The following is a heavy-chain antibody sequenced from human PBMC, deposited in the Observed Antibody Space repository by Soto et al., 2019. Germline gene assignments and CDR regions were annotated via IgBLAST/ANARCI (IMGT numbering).Heavy chain of an antibody. CDR1: GFTFSSYS. Sequence: EVQLLESGGGLVQPGGSLRLSCAASGFTFSSYSMSWVRQAPGKGLEWVSAISGSGGASYYADSVKGRFTISRDNSKNTVYLQMNSLRAEDTAVYFSANAYCSSTSCRAEYLQHWGQGTLVTVSS. CDR3: ANAYCSSTSCRAEYLQH. J-gene: IGHJ1*01. CDR2: ISGSGGAS. D-gene: IGHD2-2*01. V-gene: IGHV3-23*01.